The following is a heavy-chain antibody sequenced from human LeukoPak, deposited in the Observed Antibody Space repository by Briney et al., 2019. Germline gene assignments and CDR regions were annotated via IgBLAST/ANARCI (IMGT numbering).Heavy chain of an antibody. CDR2: ISNSGGST. CDR1: GGSISSSN. J-gene: IGHJ4*02. V-gene: IGHV3-23*01. Sequence: ETLSLTCAVSGGSISSSNWWSWVRQAPGKGLEWVSSISNSGGSTYYADSVKGRFTISRDNSKNTLYLQMNSLRAEDTAVYYCAKEGFDSWGQGTLVTVSS. CDR3: AKEGFDS.